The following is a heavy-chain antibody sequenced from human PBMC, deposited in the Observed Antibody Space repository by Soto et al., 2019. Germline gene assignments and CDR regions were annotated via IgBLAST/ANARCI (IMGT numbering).Heavy chain of an antibody. J-gene: IGHJ3*02. V-gene: IGHV4-59*01. CDR2: IYYSGST. CDR3: ARERYYYDSSAHHSAFDI. D-gene: IGHD3-22*01. Sequence: QVQLQESGPGLVKPSETLSLTCTVSGGSISSYYWSWIRQPPGKGLEWIGYIYYSGSTNYNPSLNSRVTISVDTSKNQFSLKLSSVTAADTAVYYCARERYYYDSSAHHSAFDIWGQGTMVTVSS. CDR1: GGSISSYY.